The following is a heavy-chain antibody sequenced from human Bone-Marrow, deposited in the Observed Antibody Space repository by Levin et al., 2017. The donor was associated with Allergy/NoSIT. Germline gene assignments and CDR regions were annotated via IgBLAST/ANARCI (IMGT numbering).Heavy chain of an antibody. J-gene: IGHJ4*02. CDR1: GFTFRHYT. Sequence: GGSLRLSCAASGFTFRHYTMNWVRQPPGKGQEWVSCITISGDSTYYADPVMGRFPISRDNAKNSLYLQLTRLRDEATAMYYCARDHARGYYDSSGYSGDHWGQGTLVTVSS. CDR2: ITISGDST. V-gene: IGHV3-48*02. D-gene: IGHD3-22*01. CDR3: ARDHARGYYDSSGYSGDH.